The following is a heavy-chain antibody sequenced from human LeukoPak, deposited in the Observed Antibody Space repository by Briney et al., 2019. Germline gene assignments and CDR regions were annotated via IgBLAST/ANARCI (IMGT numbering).Heavy chain of an antibody. CDR1: GFTFTSSA. V-gene: IGHV1-58*01. Sequence: AASVKVSCKASGFTFTSSAVQWVRQARGQRLEWIGWIVVGSGNTNYAQKFQERVTITRDMSTSTAYMELSSLRSDDTAVYYCARDPQIYGDYVDVAFDIWGQGTMVTVSS. CDR3: ARDPQIYGDYVDVAFDI. D-gene: IGHD4-17*01. CDR2: IVVGSGNT. J-gene: IGHJ3*02.